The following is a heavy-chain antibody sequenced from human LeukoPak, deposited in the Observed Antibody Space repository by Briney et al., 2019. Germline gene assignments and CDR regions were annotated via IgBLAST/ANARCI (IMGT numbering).Heavy chain of an antibody. Sequence: ASVKVSCKASGYTFTGYYMHWVRQAPGQGLEWMGWINPNSGGTNYAQKFQGRVTMTRDTSISTAYMELSRLRSDDTAVYYCARADTIFGVVVPYYYYYMDVWGKGTTVTVSS. CDR1: GYTFTGYY. CDR2: INPNSGGT. CDR3: ARADTIFGVVVPYYYYYMDV. V-gene: IGHV1-2*02. J-gene: IGHJ6*03. D-gene: IGHD3-3*01.